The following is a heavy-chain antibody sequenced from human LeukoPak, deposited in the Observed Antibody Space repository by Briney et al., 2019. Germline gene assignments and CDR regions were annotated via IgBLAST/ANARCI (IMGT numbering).Heavy chain of an antibody. V-gene: IGHV3-53*01. Sequence: GGSLRLSCAASGFTVSSNYMSWVRQAPGKGLEWVSVIYSGGSTYYADSVKGRFTISRDNSKNTLYLQMNSLRAADTAVYYCARAPYARDRGFDYWGQGTLVTVSS. CDR1: GFTVSSNY. J-gene: IGHJ4*02. D-gene: IGHD5-24*01. CDR2: IYSGGST. CDR3: ARAPYARDRGFDY.